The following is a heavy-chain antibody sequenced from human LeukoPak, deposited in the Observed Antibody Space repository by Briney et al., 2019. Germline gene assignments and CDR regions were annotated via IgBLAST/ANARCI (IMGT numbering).Heavy chain of an antibody. CDR3: AKDAKYYYGSGSLLFDY. CDR2: ISGSGGST. CDR1: GFTFSSYA. Sequence: PGGSLRLSCAASGFTFSSYAMSWVRRAPGKGLEWVSAISGSGGSTYYADSVKGRFTISRDNSKNTLYLQMNSLRAEDTAVYYCAKDAKYYYGSGSLLFDYWGQGTLVTVSS. V-gene: IGHV3-23*01. D-gene: IGHD3-10*01. J-gene: IGHJ4*02.